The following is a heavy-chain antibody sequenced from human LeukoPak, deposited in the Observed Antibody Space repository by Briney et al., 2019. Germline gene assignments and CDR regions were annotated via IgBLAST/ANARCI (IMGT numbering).Heavy chain of an antibody. J-gene: IGHJ4*02. Sequence: GGSLRLSGAASGFTFSSYVMSWVRQAPGKGLVWVSVIGSDGRTTSYADSVKGRFTISRDNSKNTLYLQMNSLRAEDTAVYYCAKFTETYYGYFDYWGQGTLVTVSS. CDR1: GFTFSSYV. CDR2: IGSDGRTT. V-gene: IGHV3-23*01. CDR3: AKFTETYYGYFDY. D-gene: IGHD3-3*01.